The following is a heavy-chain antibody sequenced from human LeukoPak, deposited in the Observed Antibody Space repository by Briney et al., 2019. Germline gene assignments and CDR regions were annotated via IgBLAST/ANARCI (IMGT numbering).Heavy chain of an antibody. Sequence: GGSLRLSCAASGFTFSSYSMNWVRQAPGKGLEWVSSISSSSYIYYADSVKGRFTISRDNAKNSLYLQMNSLRAEDTAVYYCAREDFGDYVFGYWRQGTLVTVSS. CDR1: GFTFSSYS. J-gene: IGHJ4*02. V-gene: IGHV3-21*01. D-gene: IGHD4-17*01. CDR2: ISSSSYI. CDR3: AREDFGDYVFGY.